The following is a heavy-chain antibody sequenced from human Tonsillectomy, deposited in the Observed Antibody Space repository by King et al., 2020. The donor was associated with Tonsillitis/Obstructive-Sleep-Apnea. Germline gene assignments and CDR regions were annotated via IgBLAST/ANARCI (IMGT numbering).Heavy chain of an antibody. CDR2: ISSSSSNI. Sequence: VQLVESGGGLVQPGGSLRLSCAASGFTFSTYSMNWVRQAPGKGMEWVSYISSSSSNIYYADSVKGRFTISRDKAKNSLYLQRNSLRDADTAVYYCARDLVGAAKPRLFDYWGQGTLVTVSS. D-gene: IGHD1-26*01. V-gene: IGHV3-48*02. J-gene: IGHJ4*02. CDR3: ARDLVGAAKPRLFDY. CDR1: GFTFSTYS.